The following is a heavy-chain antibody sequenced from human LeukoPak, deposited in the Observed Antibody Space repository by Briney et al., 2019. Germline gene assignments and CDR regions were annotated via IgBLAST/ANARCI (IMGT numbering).Heavy chain of an antibody. Sequence: ASVKVSCKASGYTFTSYDINWVRQATGQGLEWMGWMNPNSGNTGYAQKFQGRVTMTRNTSISTAYMELSSLRSEDTAVYYCARGGPLHCSGGSCYSLPKLPVDYWGQGTLVTVSS. J-gene: IGHJ4*02. CDR1: GYTFTSYD. V-gene: IGHV1-8*01. CDR2: MNPNSGNT. D-gene: IGHD2-15*01. CDR3: ARGGPLHCSGGSCYSLPKLPVDY.